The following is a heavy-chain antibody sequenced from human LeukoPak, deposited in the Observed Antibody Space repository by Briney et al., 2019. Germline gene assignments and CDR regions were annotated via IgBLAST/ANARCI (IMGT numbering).Heavy chain of an antibody. J-gene: IGHJ4*02. Sequence: SETLSLTCTVSGGSISSYYWSWIRQPPGKGLEWIGYIYYSGSTNYNPSLKSRVTISVDTPKNQFSLKLSSVTAADTAVYYCSRKGGPPIRENSFVSLNYGGKGTLVPFS. D-gene: IGHD2-21*01. CDR3: SRKGGPPIRENSFVSLNY. CDR2: IYYSGST. V-gene: IGHV4-59*08. CDR1: GGSISSYY.